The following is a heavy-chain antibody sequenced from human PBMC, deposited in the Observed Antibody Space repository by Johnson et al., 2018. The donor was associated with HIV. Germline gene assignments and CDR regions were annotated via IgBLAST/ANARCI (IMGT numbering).Heavy chain of an antibody. CDR1: GLTVNGTY. V-gene: IGHV3-66*01. J-gene: IGHJ3*02. CDR2: IFSVVIK. Sequence: MLLVESGGGLVQPGGSLGLSCAASGLTVNGTYMSWVRQPPGKGLGWVPVIFSVVIKYYADSVQGRFTISRDNPKNTLYLQMNSLRAEDTAVYYCARDDIRDGKSFDIWGQGTMVTVSS. CDR3: ARDDIRDGKSFDI.